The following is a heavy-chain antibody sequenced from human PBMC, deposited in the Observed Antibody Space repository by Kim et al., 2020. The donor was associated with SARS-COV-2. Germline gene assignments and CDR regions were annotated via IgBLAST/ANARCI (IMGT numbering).Heavy chain of an antibody. Sequence: SETLSLTCTVSGGSISSYYWSWIRQPPGKGLEWIGYIYYSGSTNYNPSLKSRVTISVDTSKNQFSLKLSSVTAADTAVYYCATQSLWFGDNWFDPWGQGTLVTVSS. V-gene: IGHV4-59*01. CDR3: ATQSLWFGDNWFDP. CDR2: IYYSGST. D-gene: IGHD3-10*01. J-gene: IGHJ5*02. CDR1: GGSISSYY.